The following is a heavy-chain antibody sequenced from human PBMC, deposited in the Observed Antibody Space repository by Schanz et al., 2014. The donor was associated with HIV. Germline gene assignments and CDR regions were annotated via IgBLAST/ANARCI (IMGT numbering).Heavy chain of an antibody. CDR2: IIPIFGTA. D-gene: IGHD5-12*01. CDR1: GGSFSSYA. V-gene: IGHV1-69*06. Sequence: QVQLVQSGAEVKKPGSSVKVSCKASGGSFSSYAINWVRQAPGQGLEWMGGIIPIFGTANYAQKFQGRVILTRNTSISTAYMEFSGVRSDDTAVYYCTRSRYELQWLDVWGQGTLVTVSS. CDR3: TRSRYELQWLDV. J-gene: IGHJ5*02.